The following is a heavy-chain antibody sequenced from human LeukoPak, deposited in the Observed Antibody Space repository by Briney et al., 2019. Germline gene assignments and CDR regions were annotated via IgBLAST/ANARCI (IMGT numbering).Heavy chain of an antibody. Sequence: SETLSLTCTVSGGSVSSTSYYWGWIRQPPGKGLEWIGSFYYSGSSYYNPSLKSRVTISVDTSKSQFSLKVNSVTAADTAVYYCARQGFRSTWFDPWGQGTLVTVSS. J-gene: IGHJ5*02. V-gene: IGHV4-39*01. CDR3: ARQGFRSTWFDP. CDR1: GGSVSSTSYY. CDR2: FYYSGSS.